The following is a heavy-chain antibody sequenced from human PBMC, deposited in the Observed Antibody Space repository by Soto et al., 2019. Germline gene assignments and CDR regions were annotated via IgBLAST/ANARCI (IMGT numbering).Heavy chain of an antibody. D-gene: IGHD2-21*02. CDR3: RRGWAEVTAPEY. CDR1: GFTVSSKY. Sequence: EVQLVESGGGLVQPGGSLRLSCAASGFTVSSKYMTWVRQAPGKGLEWVSFIYTDDSTYYADSVKGRYTISRDNTKTTLYLQMNSLRAEDTAVYYCRRGWAEVTAPEYWGQGTLVTVSS. J-gene: IGHJ4*02. CDR2: IYTDDST. V-gene: IGHV3-66*01.